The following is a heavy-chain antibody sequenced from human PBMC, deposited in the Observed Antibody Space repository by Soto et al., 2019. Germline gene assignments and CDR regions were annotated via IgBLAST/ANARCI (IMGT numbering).Heavy chain of an antibody. CDR3: ARGMRVGATSGFDY. J-gene: IGHJ4*02. D-gene: IGHD1-26*01. CDR2: MNPNSGTT. V-gene: IGHV1-8*01. CDR1: GYTFTSYD. Sequence: QVQLVQSGAEVKKPGASVKVSCKASGYTFTSYDINWVRQATGQGLEWMGWMNPNSGTTGYAQKFQGRVTMTRNTSISTAYKELSSLRSEDTAVYYCARGMRVGATSGFDYWGQGTLVTVSS.